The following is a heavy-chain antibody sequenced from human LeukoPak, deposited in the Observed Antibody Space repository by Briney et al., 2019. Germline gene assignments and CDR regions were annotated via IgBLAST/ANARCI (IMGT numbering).Heavy chain of an antibody. CDR1: GFTFSNYW. Sequence: PGGSLRLSCAASGFTFSNYWMSWVRQAPGKGLEWVSYISSSGSTIYYADSVKGRFTISRDNTKNSLYLQMNSLRAEDTAVYYCAGPPGRYYYYYMDVWGKGTTVTVSS. D-gene: IGHD3-16*01. CDR3: AGPPGRYYYYYMDV. V-gene: IGHV3-11*04. CDR2: ISSSGSTI. J-gene: IGHJ6*03.